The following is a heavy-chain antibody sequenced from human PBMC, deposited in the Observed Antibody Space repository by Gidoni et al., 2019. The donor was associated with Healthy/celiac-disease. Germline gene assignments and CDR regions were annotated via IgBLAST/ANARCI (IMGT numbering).Heavy chain of an antibody. CDR1: GFTFSSYS. Sequence: EVQLVESGGGLVKPGGSLRLSCAASGFTFSSYSMNWVRQAPGKGLEWVSSISSSSSYIYYADSVKGRFTISRDNAKNSLYLQMNSLRAEDTAVYYCARSTIFGVVIPLDYWGQGTLVTVSS. CDR2: ISSSSSYI. V-gene: IGHV3-21*01. D-gene: IGHD3-3*01. CDR3: ARSTIFGVVIPLDY. J-gene: IGHJ4*02.